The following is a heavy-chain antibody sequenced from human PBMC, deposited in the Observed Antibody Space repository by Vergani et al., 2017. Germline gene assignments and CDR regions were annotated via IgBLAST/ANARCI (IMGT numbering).Heavy chain of an antibody. CDR2: IYYSGST. CDR1: GGSISSGGYY. J-gene: IGHJ5*02. V-gene: IGHV4-31*03. Sequence: QVQLQESGPGLVKPSQTLSLTCTVSGGSISSGGYYWSWSRQHPGKGLEWIGYIYYSGSTYYNPSLKSRVTISVDTSKNQLSLKRSSVTAADTAVYYCAGDHDILSKFDPWGQGTLVTVSS. CDR3: AGDHDILSKFDP. D-gene: IGHD3-9*01.